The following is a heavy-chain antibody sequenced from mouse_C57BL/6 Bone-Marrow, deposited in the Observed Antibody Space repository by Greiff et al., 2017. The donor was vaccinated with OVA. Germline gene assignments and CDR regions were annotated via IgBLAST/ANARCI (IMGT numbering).Heavy chain of an antibody. V-gene: IGHV2-2*01. Sequence: QVQLKESGPGLVQPSQSLSITCTVSGFSLTSYGVHWVRQSPGKGLEWLGVIWSGGSTDYNAAFISRLSISKDNSKSQVFFKMNSLQADDTAIYYCAREGNYGSSPYWYFDVWGTGTTVTVSS. CDR1: GFSLTSYG. D-gene: IGHD1-1*01. CDR3: AREGNYGSSPYWYFDV. J-gene: IGHJ1*03. CDR2: IWSGGST.